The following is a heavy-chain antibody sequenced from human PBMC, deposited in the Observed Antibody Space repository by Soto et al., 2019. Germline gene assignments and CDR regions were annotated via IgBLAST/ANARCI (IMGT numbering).Heavy chain of an antibody. J-gene: IGHJ6*02. CDR1: GFTFGTYT. CDR3: ARVMCGDCATYYYYSMDV. V-gene: IGHV3-21*01. CDR2: IGTTSSYI. Sequence: EVQLVESGGGLVKPGGSLRLSCAASGFTFGTYTMNWVRQAPGKGLEWVSSIGTTSSYIYYADSVRGRFTISRDNARDSLYLHMSSVRAEDTAVYYSARVMCGDCATYYYYSMDVWGQGTTVTVSS. D-gene: IGHD2-21*01.